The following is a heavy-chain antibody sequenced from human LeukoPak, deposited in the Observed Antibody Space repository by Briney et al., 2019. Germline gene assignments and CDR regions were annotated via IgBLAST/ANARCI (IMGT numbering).Heavy chain of an antibody. CDR3: ARDLEYGAGSYGDY. V-gene: IGHV1-18*01. J-gene: IGHJ4*02. CDR1: GYTFTSYA. CDR2: ISAYNGNT. Sequence: ASVKVSCKASGYTFTSYAISWVRQAPGQGLEWVGWISAYNGNTNYAQKLQGRVTMTTDTSTSTAYMELRSLSSDDTAVYYCARDLEYGAGSYGDYWGQGTLVTVSS. D-gene: IGHD3-10*01.